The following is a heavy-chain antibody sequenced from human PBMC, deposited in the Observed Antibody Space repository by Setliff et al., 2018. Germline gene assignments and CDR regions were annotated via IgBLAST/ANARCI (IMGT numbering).Heavy chain of an antibody. D-gene: IGHD3-16*01. J-gene: IGHJ4*02. Sequence: GGSLRLSCAASGFTFDDYAMHWVRQAPGKGLVWVSHINRDGSNIRYADSVKGRFTISRDIAKNTLYLQINSLRAEDTAVYYCARDLADWGQGTLVTVSS. CDR3: ARDLAD. CDR1: GFTFDDYA. V-gene: IGHV3-74*01. CDR2: INRDGSNI.